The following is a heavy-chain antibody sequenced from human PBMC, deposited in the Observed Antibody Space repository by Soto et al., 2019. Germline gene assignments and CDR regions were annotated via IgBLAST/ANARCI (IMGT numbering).Heavy chain of an antibody. J-gene: IGHJ6*02. V-gene: IGHV1-2*04. CDR1: GYSFTDYH. CDR2: INPKSGGT. Sequence: ASVKVSCKASGYSFTDYHIHWVRQAPGQGLEWLGRINPKSGGTSTAQKFQGWVTMTTDTSISTASMELTRLTSDDTAIYYCARGDSTDCSNGVCSFFPNHDLDVWG. CDR3: ARGDSTDCSNGVCSFFPNHDLDV. D-gene: IGHD2-8*01.